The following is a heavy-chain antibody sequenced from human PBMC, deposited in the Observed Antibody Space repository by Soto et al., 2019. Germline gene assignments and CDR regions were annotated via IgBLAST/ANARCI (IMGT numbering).Heavy chain of an antibody. V-gene: IGHV4-4*02. CDR3: ASGPHVLRFLEWLPPIDY. Sequence: QVQLQESGPGLVKPSGTLSLTCAVSGGSISSSNWWSWVRQPPGKGLEWIGEIYHSGSTNYNPSLKSRVTISVDQSKNQFSLKLSSVTAADTAVYYCASGPHVLRFLEWLPPIDYWGQGTLVTVSS. CDR1: GGSISSSNW. CDR2: IYHSGST. J-gene: IGHJ4*02. D-gene: IGHD3-3*01.